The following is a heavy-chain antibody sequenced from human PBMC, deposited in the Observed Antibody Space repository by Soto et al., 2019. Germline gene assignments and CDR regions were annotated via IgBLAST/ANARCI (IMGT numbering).Heavy chain of an antibody. D-gene: IGHD2-2*01. V-gene: IGHV4-4*07. Sequence: PSETLSLTCTVSGGSISGYYWSWVRQPAGKGLEWVGRIYSDGTTNYSPSLKSRVTMSLDTSKDQFSLHLNSVTAADTAVYYCSRVGCSNSESDARCMDLWGQGTTVTVSS. J-gene: IGHJ6*02. CDR2: IYSDGTT. CDR3: SRVGCSNSESDARCMDL. CDR1: GGSISGYY.